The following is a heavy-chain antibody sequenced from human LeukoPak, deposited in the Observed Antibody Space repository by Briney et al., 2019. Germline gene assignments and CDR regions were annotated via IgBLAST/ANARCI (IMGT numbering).Heavy chain of an antibody. CDR3: AKDQGGNDILTGYWDY. Sequence: GGSLRLSCAAPGFTFSSYAMSWVRQAPRKGLEWVSAISGSGGSTYYADSVKGRFTISRDNSKNTLYLQMNSLRAEDTAVYYCAKDQGGNDILTGYWDYWGQGTLVTVSS. CDR2: ISGSGGST. J-gene: IGHJ4*02. V-gene: IGHV3-23*01. CDR1: GFTFSSYA. D-gene: IGHD3-9*01.